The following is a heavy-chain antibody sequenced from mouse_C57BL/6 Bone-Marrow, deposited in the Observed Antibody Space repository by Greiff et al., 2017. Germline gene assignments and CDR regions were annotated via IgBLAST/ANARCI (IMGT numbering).Heavy chain of an antibody. J-gene: IGHJ4*01. V-gene: IGHV2-5*01. CDR1: GFSLTSYG. CDR3: AKRTRTAMDY. CDR2: IWRGGST. Sequence: VHLVESGPGLVQPSQSLSITCTVSGFSLTSYGVHWVRQSPGKGLEWLGVIWRGGSTDYNAAFMSRLSITKDNSKSQVFVKMNSLQADDNAIYYCAKRTRTAMDYWGQGTSVTVSS. D-gene: IGHD1-3*01.